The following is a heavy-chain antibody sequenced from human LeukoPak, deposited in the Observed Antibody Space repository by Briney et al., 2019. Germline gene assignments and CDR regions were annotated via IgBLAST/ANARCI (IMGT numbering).Heavy chain of an antibody. V-gene: IGHV3-23*01. Sequence: GGSLRLSCTASGFTFSNYGMSWVRQAPGKGLEWVSGISGSGGTTYYADSVKGRFTISRDNSKNTLYLQMNSLRAEDTAVYYCAKGEYYYGSGSYPDPYYFDYWGQGTLVTVSS. CDR3: AKGEYYYGSGSYPDPYYFDY. D-gene: IGHD3-10*01. CDR1: GFTFSNYG. CDR2: ISGSGGTT. J-gene: IGHJ4*02.